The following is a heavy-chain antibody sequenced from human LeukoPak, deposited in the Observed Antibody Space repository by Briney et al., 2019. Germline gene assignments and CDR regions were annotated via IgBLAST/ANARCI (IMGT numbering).Heavy chain of an antibody. CDR3: AKGYLSL. D-gene: IGHD3-10*01. CDR1: GFTFSSYA. CDR2: ISDSGGNT. J-gene: IGHJ4*02. V-gene: IGHV3-23*01. Sequence: PGGSLRLSCAASGFTFSSYAMSWVRQAPGKGLEWVSGISDSGGNTYYADSVRGRFTISRDNSKNTVYLQMNSLRAEDTAVYYCAKGYLSLWGQGTQVTVSP.